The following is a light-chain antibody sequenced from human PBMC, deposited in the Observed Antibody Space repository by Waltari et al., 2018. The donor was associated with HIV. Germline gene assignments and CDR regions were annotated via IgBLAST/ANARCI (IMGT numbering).Light chain of an antibody. CDR2: AAS. V-gene: IGKV1-9*01. J-gene: IGKJ5*01. CDR1: QGISSY. CDR3: QQLDSYRSIT. Sequence: DIQLTQSPSFLSASVGDRVTITCRASQGISSYLAWYQQKPGKAPQLLIYAASTLQSVVPSRFSGSGSGTEFTLTISSLQPEDFATYFCQQLDSYRSITFGQGTRLEIK.